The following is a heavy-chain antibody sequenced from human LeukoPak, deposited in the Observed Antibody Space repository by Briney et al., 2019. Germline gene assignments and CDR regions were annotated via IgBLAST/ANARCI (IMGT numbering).Heavy chain of an antibody. CDR3: ARQTLTTVTTGYYGMDV. CDR1: GYTFTSYG. Sequence: ASVKVSCKASGYTFTSYGISWVRQAPGQGLEWMGWISAYNGNTNYAQKLQGRVTMTTDASTSTAYMELRSLRSDDTAVYYCARQTLTTVTTGYYGMDVWGQGTTVTVSS. D-gene: IGHD4-11*01. J-gene: IGHJ6*02. V-gene: IGHV1-18*01. CDR2: ISAYNGNT.